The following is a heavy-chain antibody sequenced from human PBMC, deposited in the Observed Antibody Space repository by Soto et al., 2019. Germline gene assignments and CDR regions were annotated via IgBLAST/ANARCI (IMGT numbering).Heavy chain of an antibody. D-gene: IGHD4-4*01. Sequence: GGSLRLSCAASGFTFSSYSMNWVRQAPGKGLEWVSSISSSSSYIYYADSVKGRFTISRDNAKNSLYLQMNSLRAEDTAVYYCARDPTTVTTLSVFDYWGQGTLVTVSS. CDR3: ARDPTTVTTLSVFDY. CDR1: GFTFSSYS. V-gene: IGHV3-21*01. J-gene: IGHJ4*02. CDR2: ISSSSSYI.